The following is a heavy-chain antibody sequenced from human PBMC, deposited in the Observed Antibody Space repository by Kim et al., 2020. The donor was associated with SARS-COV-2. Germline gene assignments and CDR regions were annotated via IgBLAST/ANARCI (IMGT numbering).Heavy chain of an antibody. J-gene: IGHJ4*02. CDR3: ARVGEYSGYDGFFDY. V-gene: IGHV3-7*01. D-gene: IGHD5-12*01. Sequence: VDSRKGRFTNPRNNAKNSLYLQMNSLGAEDTAVYYCARVGEYSGYDGFFDYWGQGTLVTVSS.